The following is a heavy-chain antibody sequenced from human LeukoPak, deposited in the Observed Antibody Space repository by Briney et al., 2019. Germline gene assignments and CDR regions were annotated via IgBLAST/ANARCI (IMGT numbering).Heavy chain of an antibody. CDR3: ARGPYGTGSHFDF. Sequence: ASVKVSCKASGSTFSSYDINWVRQATGQGLEWMRWMNPNSGDTGYTQRFQGRVTMTRDTSISTAYMELSSLRSEDTAVYYCARGPYGTGSHFDFWGQGTLVTVSS. CDR2: MNPNSGDT. V-gene: IGHV1-8*02. CDR1: GSTFSSYD. D-gene: IGHD3-10*01. J-gene: IGHJ4*02.